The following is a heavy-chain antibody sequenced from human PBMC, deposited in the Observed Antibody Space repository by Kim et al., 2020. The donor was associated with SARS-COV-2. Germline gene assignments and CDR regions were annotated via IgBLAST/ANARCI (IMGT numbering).Heavy chain of an antibody. Sequence: SETLSLTCTVSGGSISSSSYYWGWIRQPPGKGLEWIGSIYYSGSTYYNPSLKSRVTISVDTSKNQFSLKLSSVTAADTAVYYCAKGSSYSYFYFDYWGQGTLVTVSS. D-gene: IGHD2-2*01. CDR3: AKGSSYSYFYFDY. V-gene: IGHV4-39*01. CDR2: IYYSGST. CDR1: GGSISSSSYY. J-gene: IGHJ4*02.